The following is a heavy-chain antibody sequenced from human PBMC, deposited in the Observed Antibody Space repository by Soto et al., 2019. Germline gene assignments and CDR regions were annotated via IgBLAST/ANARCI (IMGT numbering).Heavy chain of an antibody. CDR2: ISWGSGSI. Sequence: QLVESGGDLVQPGRSLRLSCAASGFEFEDYAMHWVRQAPGKGLEWVSSISWGSGSIGYADSVRGRFAISRDNAKKSLYLQMNSLRTEDTALYYCARSRATVTPLDYWGQGTLVTVSS. CDR3: ARSRATVTPLDY. J-gene: IGHJ4*02. V-gene: IGHV3-9*01. D-gene: IGHD4-17*01. CDR1: GFEFEDYA.